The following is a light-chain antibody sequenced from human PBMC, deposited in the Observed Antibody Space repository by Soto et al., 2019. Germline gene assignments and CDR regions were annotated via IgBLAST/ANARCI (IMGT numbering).Light chain of an antibody. CDR3: QQYDRLPIT. Sequence: DIQMTQSPSSLSASVGDRVTITCQASQDSGNFLTWYQQKPGRAPVLLIYDAANLATGVPPRFSGSGSGRDFTLTISSLQPEDIAAYYCQQYDRLPITFGQGTRLEIK. V-gene: IGKV1-33*01. CDR1: QDSGNF. J-gene: IGKJ5*01. CDR2: DAA.